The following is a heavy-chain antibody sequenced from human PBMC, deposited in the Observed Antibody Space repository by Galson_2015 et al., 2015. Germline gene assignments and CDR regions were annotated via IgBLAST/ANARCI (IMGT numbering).Heavy chain of an antibody. CDR2: INPGDSDT. CDR3: ARHRAAGGGYYYGMDV. CDR1: GYRFTNYW. J-gene: IGHJ6*02. Sequence: QSGAEVKKAGESLEISCKTSGYRFTNYWIAWVRQMPGKGLEWMGIINPGDSDTRYSPSLQGQVTISVDKSMGTAYLQWSSLKASDTAMYYYARHRAAGGGYYYGMDVWGQGTTVTVSS. V-gene: IGHV5-51*01. D-gene: IGHD6-13*01.